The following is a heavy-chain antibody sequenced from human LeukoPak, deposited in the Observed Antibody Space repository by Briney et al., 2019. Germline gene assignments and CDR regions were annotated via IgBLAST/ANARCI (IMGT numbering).Heavy chain of an antibody. CDR2: FDPEEGET. Sequence: ASVTVSCKVSGYTLTELSMHWVRQAPGKGLEWMGGFDPEEGETIYAQKLQGRVTMTEDTSTDTACMELSSLRSEDTAVYYCATVFKGYSSSWYNRFGPLPDYWGQGTLVTVSS. J-gene: IGHJ4*02. D-gene: IGHD6-13*01. CDR1: GYTLTELS. V-gene: IGHV1-24*01. CDR3: ATVFKGYSSSWYNRFGPLPDY.